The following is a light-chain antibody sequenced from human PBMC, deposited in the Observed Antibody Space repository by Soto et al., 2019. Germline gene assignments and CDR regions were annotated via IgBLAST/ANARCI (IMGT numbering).Light chain of an antibody. CDR3: QQYVSSPWT. J-gene: IGKJ1*01. V-gene: IGKV3-20*01. CDR2: GAS. Sequence: ESVLTQSPGTLSLSPGERATLSCRASQSVSSSYVAWYQQKPGQAPRLLIYGASSRATGIPDRFSGSGSGTDFTLTISGLEPEDFAVYYCQQYVSSPWTFGQGLKVDTK. CDR1: QSVSSSY.